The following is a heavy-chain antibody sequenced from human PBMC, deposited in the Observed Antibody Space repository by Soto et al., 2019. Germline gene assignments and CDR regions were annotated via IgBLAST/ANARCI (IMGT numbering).Heavy chain of an antibody. CDR3: ARASGGYDSSTRYGLDV. Sequence: SETLSLTCAVSGGSFSGYYWSWFRQPPGKGLEWIGKINHSGITNYNPSLKSRVTISVDRSKNQFSLNLSSVTAADTAIYYCARASGGYDSSTRYGLDVWGQGTTVTVYS. CDR2: INHSGIT. CDR1: GGSFSGYY. V-gene: IGHV4-34*01. J-gene: IGHJ6*02. D-gene: IGHD6-25*01.